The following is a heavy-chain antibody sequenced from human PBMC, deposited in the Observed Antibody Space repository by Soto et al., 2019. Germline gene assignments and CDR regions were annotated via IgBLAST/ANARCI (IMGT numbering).Heavy chain of an antibody. CDR2: IYYSGST. Sequence: PSETLSLTCTVSGGSISSGGYYWSWIRQHPGKGLEWIGYIYYSGSTYYNTSLKSRVTISVDTSKNQFSLKLSSVTAADTAVYYCAREAAAGPLLRDYYYYYMDVWGKGTTVTVSS. J-gene: IGHJ6*03. CDR3: AREAAAGPLLRDYYYYYMDV. CDR1: GGSISSGGYY. V-gene: IGHV4-31*03. D-gene: IGHD6-13*01.